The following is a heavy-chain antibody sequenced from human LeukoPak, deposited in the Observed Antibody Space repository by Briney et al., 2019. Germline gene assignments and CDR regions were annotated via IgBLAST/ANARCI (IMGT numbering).Heavy chain of an antibody. CDR3: ARGRVVVPAVMYYYYMDV. D-gene: IGHD2-2*01. CDR2: VYYSGST. CDR1: GGSISSYY. Sequence: PSETLSLTCTVSGGSISSYYWSWIRQPPGKGLEWIGYVYYSGSTNYNPSLKSRVTISVDTSKNQFSLKLSSVTATDTAVYYCARGRVVVPAVMYYYYMDVWGKGTTVTISS. V-gene: IGHV4-59*01. J-gene: IGHJ6*03.